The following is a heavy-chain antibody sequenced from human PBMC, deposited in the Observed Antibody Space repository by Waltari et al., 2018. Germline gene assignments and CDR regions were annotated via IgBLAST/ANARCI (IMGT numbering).Heavy chain of an antibody. CDR2: IYTSGST. CDR3: ARSGFKVLFDPGYYMDV. J-gene: IGHJ6*03. CDR1: GGSISSYY. D-gene: IGHD3-10*02. V-gene: IGHV4-4*07. Sequence: QVQLQESGPGLVKPSETLSLTCTVSGGSISSYYWSWIRQPAGKGLEWIGRIYTSGSTNYNPSLKSRVTMSVDTSKNQFSLKLSSVTAADTAVYYCARSGFKVLFDPGYYMDVWGKGTTVTVSS.